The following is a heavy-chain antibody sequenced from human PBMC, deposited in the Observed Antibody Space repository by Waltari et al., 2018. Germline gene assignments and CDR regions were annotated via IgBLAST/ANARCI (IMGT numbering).Heavy chain of an antibody. CDR3: AKTQALYYYDSSGPYYFDY. Sequence: EVQLVESGGGLVQPGGSLRLSCAASGFTFSSYAMSWVRQAPGKGLEWVSAISGSGGSTYYADSVKGRFTISRDNSKNTLYLQMNSLRAEDTAVYYCAKTQALYYYDSSGPYYFDYWGQGTLVTVSS. J-gene: IGHJ4*02. CDR2: ISGSGGST. V-gene: IGHV3-23*04. D-gene: IGHD3-22*01. CDR1: GFTFSSYA.